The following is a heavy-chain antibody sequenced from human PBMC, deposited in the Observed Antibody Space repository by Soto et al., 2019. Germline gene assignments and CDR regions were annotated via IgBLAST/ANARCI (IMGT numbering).Heavy chain of an antibody. D-gene: IGHD3-10*01. Sequence: ASVKVSCKASGYTFTSYGISWVRQAPGQGLEWMGWISAYNGNTNYAQKFQGRVTMTRDTSISTAYMELSRLRSDDTAVYYCARGSPPYGSGSYLEGDYWGQGTLVTVS. CDR3: ARGSPPYGSGSYLEGDY. J-gene: IGHJ4*02. V-gene: IGHV1-18*01. CDR1: GYTFTSYG. CDR2: ISAYNGNT.